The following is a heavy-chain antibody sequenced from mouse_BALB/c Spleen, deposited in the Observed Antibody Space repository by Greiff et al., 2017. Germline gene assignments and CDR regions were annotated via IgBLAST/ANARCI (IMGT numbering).Heavy chain of an antibody. V-gene: IGHV14-3*02. CDR2: IDPANGNT. CDR3: ARSGGLRRWENYYAMDD. J-gene: IGHJ4*01. Sequence: EVQGVESGAELVKPGASVKLSCTASGFNIKDTYMHWVKQRPEQGLEWIGRIDPANGNTKYDPKFQGKATITADTSSNTAYLQLSSLTSEDTAVYYCARSGGLRRWENYYAMDDWGQGTSVTVSS. D-gene: IGHD2-4*01. CDR1: GFNIKDTY.